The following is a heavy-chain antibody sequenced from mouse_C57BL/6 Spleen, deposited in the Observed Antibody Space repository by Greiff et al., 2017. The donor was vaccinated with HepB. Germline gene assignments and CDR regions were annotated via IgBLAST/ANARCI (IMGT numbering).Heavy chain of an antibody. CDR2: ISDGGSYT. CDR1: GFTFSSYA. CDR3: ARRHYGSSYEGYWYFDV. D-gene: IGHD1-1*01. J-gene: IGHJ1*03. Sequence: EVMLVESGGGLVKPGGSLKLSCAASGFTFSSYAMSWVRQTPEKRLEWVATISDGGSYTYYPDNVKGRFTISRDNAKNNLYLQMSHLKSEDTAMYYCARRHYGSSYEGYWYFDVWGTGTTVTVSS. V-gene: IGHV5-4*03.